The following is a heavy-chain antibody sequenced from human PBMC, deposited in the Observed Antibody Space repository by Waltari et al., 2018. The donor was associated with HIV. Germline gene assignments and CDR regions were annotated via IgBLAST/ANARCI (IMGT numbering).Heavy chain of an antibody. V-gene: IGHV1-3*01. CDR3: ARDGYYYDSSGYSSYFDY. CDR2: INAGNGNT. CDR1: GYTSTSYA. Sequence: QVQLVQSGAEVKKPGASVKVSCKASGYTSTSYAMHWVRPAPGQRLEWMGWINAGNGNTKYSQKFQGRVTITRDTSASTAYMELSSLRSEDTAVYYCARDGYYYDSSGYSSYFDYWGQGTLVTVSS. D-gene: IGHD3-22*01. J-gene: IGHJ4*02.